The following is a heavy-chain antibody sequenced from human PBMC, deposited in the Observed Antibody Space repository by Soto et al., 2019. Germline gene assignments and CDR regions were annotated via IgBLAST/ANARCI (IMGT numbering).Heavy chain of an antibody. CDR2: IKSKTDGGTT. CDR1: GFTFSNAW. V-gene: IGHV3-15*07. Sequence: GGSLRLSCAASGFTFSNAWMNWVRQAPGKGLEWVGRIKSKTDGGTTDYAAPVKGRFTISRDDSKNTLYLQMNSLKTEDTAVYYCTTEADCSGGSCYSYDGMDVWGQGTTVTVSS. J-gene: IGHJ6*02. CDR3: TTEADCSGGSCYSYDGMDV. D-gene: IGHD2-15*01.